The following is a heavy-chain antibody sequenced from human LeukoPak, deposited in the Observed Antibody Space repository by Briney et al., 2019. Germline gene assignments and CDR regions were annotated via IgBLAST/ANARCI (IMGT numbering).Heavy chain of an antibody. CDR1: GFTFGDYA. CDR3: TRAQGDWFDP. CDR2: SRSKAYGGTT. J-gene: IGHJ5*02. Sequence: GGSLRLSCTASGFTFGDYAMSWVRQAPGKGLEWVGFSRSKAYGGTTEYAASVKGRFTISRDDSKSIAYLQMTSPKTEETAVYCCTRAQGDWFDPWGQGTLVTVSS. V-gene: IGHV3-49*04.